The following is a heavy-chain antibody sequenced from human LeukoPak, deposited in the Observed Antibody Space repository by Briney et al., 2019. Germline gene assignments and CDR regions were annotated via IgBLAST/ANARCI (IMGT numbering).Heavy chain of an antibody. Sequence: PSETLSLTCTVSGGSISSYYWSWIRQPPGKGLEWIGYIYYSGSTNYNPSLKSRVTISVDTSKNQFSLKLSSVTAADTAVYYCARGAAVSPGWFDPWGQGTLVTVSS. J-gene: IGHJ5*02. CDR2: IYYSGST. V-gene: IGHV4-59*01. CDR3: ARGAAVSPGWFDP. D-gene: IGHD6-13*01. CDR1: GGSISSYY.